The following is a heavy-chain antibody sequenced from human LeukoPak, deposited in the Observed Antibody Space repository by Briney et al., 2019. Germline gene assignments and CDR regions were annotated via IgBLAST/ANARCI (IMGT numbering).Heavy chain of an antibody. J-gene: IGHJ3*02. D-gene: IGHD3-22*01. Sequence: GGSLRLSCAASGFTFSSYSMNWVRQAPGKGLEWVSFIRSSSSYIYYADSVKGRFTISRDNAKNSLYLQMNSLRPEDSALYFCARGGRGSAAVVAPRSFDIWGQGTMVAVSS. CDR3: ARGGRGSAAVVAPRSFDI. V-gene: IGHV3-21*04. CDR2: IRSSSSYI. CDR1: GFTFSSYS.